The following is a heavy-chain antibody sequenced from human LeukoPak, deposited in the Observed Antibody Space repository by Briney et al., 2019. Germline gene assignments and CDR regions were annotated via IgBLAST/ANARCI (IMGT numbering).Heavy chain of an antibody. CDR2: MNPNSGNT. V-gene: IGHV1-8*01. CDR3: ARALSWTTDSYYYMDV. D-gene: IGHD3/OR15-3a*01. CDR1: GYTFTSYD. Sequence: ASVKVSCKASGYTFTSYDINWVRQATGQGLEWMGWMNPNSGNTGYAQKFQGRVTMTKNTSITTAYTELSSLRSEDTAVYYCARALSWTTDSYYYMDVWGKGTTVTVSS. J-gene: IGHJ6*03.